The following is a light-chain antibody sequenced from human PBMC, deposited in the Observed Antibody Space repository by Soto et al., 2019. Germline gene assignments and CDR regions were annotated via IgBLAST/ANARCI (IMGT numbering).Light chain of an antibody. CDR2: YAA. V-gene: IGKV1-27*01. J-gene: IGKJ1*01. Sequence: IHMTHSPSTLSASVLYRVTFTFLSSQDISHYLSLYQQRPGKVPKLLIYYAANLQLGVPSRFSGSGSGTEFTLTISSLQPDDFATYYCQHYNSYSEAFGQGTKVDIK. CDR3: QHYNSYSEA. CDR1: QDISHY.